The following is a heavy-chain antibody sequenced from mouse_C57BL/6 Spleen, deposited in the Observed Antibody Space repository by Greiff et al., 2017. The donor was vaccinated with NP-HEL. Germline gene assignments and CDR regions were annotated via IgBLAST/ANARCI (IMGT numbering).Heavy chain of an antibody. V-gene: IGHV1-15*01. D-gene: IGHD2-1*01. CDR3: TRKGAYSGKGFAY. CDR2: IDPETGGT. CDR1: GYTFTDYE. Sequence: VNLVESGAELVRPGASVTLSCKASGYTFTDYEMHWVKQTPVHGLEWIGAIDPETGGTAYNQKFKGKAILTADKSSSTAYMELRSLTSEDSAVYYCTRKGAYSGKGFAYWGQGTLVTVSA. J-gene: IGHJ3*01.